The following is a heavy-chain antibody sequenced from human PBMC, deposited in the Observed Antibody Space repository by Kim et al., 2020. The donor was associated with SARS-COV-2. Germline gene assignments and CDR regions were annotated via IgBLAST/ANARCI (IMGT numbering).Heavy chain of an antibody. D-gene: IGHD4-4*01. Sequence: GGSLRLSCAASGFIFASDAMSWVRQAPGKGLEWVSGIDSSGTKTYYAGSMKGRFTISRDNSKNTLFLQMNSLRAEDTAIYYCARSPYTNSYYRLDWGQGTLVTVSS. V-gene: IGHV3-23*05. J-gene: IGHJ4*02. CDR2: IDSSGTKT. CDR1: GFIFASDA. CDR3: ARSPYTNSYYRLD.